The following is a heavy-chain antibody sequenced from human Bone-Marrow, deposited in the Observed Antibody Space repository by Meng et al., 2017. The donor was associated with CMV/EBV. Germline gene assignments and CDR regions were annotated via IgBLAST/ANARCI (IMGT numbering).Heavy chain of an antibody. CDR1: GFSFSSYW. Sequence: GESLKISCSASGFSFSSYWMTWVRQAPGKGLEWVANIKHDGSDKYYVDSVKGRFTISRDNAKNSLYLQMNSLRVEDTATYYCASTAGCDYWGQGTLVTVSS. J-gene: IGHJ4*02. CDR2: IKHDGSDK. D-gene: IGHD6-19*01. CDR3: ASTAGCDY. V-gene: IGHV3-7*01.